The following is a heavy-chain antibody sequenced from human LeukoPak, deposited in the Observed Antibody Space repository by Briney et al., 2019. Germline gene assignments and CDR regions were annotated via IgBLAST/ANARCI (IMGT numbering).Heavy chain of an antibody. Sequence: ASVKVSCKASGYTFTGYYMYWVRQAPGQGLEWMGWINPNSGGTKYAQKFQGRVTMTRDTSISTAYMELGRLRSDDTAVYYCAREIGGSPSYPFDYWGQGTLVTVSS. V-gene: IGHV1-2*02. J-gene: IGHJ4*02. D-gene: IGHD6-6*01. CDR1: GYTFTGYY. CDR3: AREIGGSPSYPFDY. CDR2: INPNSGGT.